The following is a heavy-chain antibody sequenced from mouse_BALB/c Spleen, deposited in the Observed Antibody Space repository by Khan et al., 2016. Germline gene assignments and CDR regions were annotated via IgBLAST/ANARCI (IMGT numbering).Heavy chain of an antibody. J-gene: IGHJ2*01. CDR3: ARRENI. V-gene: IGHV2-9*02. Sequence: QVQLQESGPGLVAPSQSLSITCTVSGYSLTSYGVHWVRQPPGKGLEWLGVIWAGGSTNYNSALIYRLSIIKDNSNSQVFLIMNSLQTDDTARYYCARRENIWGQGTTLTVSS. CDR1: GYSLTSYG. CDR2: IWAGGST.